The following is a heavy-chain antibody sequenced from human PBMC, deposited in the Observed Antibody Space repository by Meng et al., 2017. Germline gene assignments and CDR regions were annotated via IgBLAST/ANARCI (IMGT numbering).Heavy chain of an antibody. CDR2: ISSNGGST. D-gene: IGHD3-22*01. CDR1: GFTFSSYA. J-gene: IGHJ4*02. Sequence: GESLKISCAASGFTFSSYAMHWVRQAPGKGLEYVSAISSNGGSTYYANSVKGRFTISRDNSKNTLYLQMGSLRAEDMAVYYWARTTYYYDSSGPWVFDYWGQGTLVTVSS. V-gene: IGHV3-64*01. CDR3: ARTTYYYDSSGPWVFDY.